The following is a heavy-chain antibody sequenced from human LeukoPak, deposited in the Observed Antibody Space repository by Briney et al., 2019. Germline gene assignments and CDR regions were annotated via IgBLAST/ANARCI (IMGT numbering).Heavy chain of an antibody. CDR3: ARGVVAAAGRTFDF. J-gene: IGHJ4*02. D-gene: IGHD6-13*01. CDR1: GGSFGGYY. CDR2: INHSGST. V-gene: IGHV4-34*01. Sequence: PSETLSLTCAVYGGSFGGYYWSWIRQPPGKGLEWIGEINHSGSTNYNPSLKSRVTISVDTSKNQFSLKLSSVTAADTAVYYCARGVVAAAGRTFDFWGQGTLVTVSS.